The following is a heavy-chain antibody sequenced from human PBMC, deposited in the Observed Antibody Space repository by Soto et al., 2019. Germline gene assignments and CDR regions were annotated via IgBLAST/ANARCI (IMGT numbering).Heavy chain of an antibody. CDR3: ARALREELPIYYFDS. CDR1: GFSLSKARMG. Sequence: GSGPTLVNPTETLTLTCTVSGFSLSKARMGVSWIRQPPGKALEWLAHIFWNDERSYNTSLKSRLTISRDTSKSQVVLTMTNVDPVDTGTYFCARALREELPIYYFDSWGQGTLVTVS. D-gene: IGHD1-7*01. CDR2: IFWNDER. J-gene: IGHJ4*02. V-gene: IGHV2-26*01.